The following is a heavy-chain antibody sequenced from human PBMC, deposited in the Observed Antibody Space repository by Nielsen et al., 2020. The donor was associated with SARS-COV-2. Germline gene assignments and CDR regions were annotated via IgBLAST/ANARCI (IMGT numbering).Heavy chain of an antibody. D-gene: IGHD4-17*01. J-gene: IGHJ4*02. Sequence: SETLSLTCTVSGDSISSSDYYWGWIRQPPGKGLEWIGSIYESGSTYYNPSLKSRVTISVDTSENQFSLKLNSVTAADTAVYFCARDRTSNGDYGEGDYWGQGPLVTVSS. CDR3: ARDRTSNGDYGEGDY. V-gene: IGHV4-39*07. CDR1: GDSISSSDYY. CDR2: IYESGST.